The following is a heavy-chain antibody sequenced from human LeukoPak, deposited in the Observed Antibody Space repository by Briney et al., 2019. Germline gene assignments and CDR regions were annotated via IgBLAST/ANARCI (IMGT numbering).Heavy chain of an antibody. CDR2: IDPSDSYT. D-gene: IGHD2-2*01. Sequence: GESLKISCKGSGYSFTTYWISWVRQMPGKGLEWIGRIDPSDSYTTYSPSFQGHVTISPDKSTSTAYLQCSSLKASHTAMYYGSREGPIVVVPAAMGSSNWFDPWGQGTLVTVST. V-gene: IGHV5-10-1*01. J-gene: IGHJ5*02. CDR1: GYSFTTYW. CDR3: SREGPIVVVPAAMGSSNWFDP.